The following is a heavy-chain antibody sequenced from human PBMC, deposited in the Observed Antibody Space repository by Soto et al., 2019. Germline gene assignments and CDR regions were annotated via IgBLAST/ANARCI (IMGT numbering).Heavy chain of an antibody. Sequence: SSETLSLTCTVSGDSISDYFWTWIRQPPGKGLEWIGSMFDSVNPTYNPSLKSRVTISVDLSKNQFSLRLSSVTAADTAIYYCARPGVPNNIYYFDLWGRGTLVTVSS. CDR2: MFDSVNP. CDR3: ARPGVPNNIYYFDL. CDR1: GDSISDYF. J-gene: IGHJ2*01. V-gene: IGHV4-59*12. D-gene: IGHD3-3*01.